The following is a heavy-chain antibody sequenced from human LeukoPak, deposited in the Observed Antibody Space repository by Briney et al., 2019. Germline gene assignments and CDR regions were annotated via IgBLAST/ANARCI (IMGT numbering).Heavy chain of an antibody. CDR3: ATNTYYYDLRAFDI. V-gene: IGHV1-18*01. D-gene: IGHD3-22*01. J-gene: IGHJ3*02. CDR2: ISAYNGNT. Sequence: ASVKVSCKASGYTFTSYGISWVRQAPGQGLEWMGWISAYNGNTNYAQKLQGRVTMTTDTSTSTAYMELSSLRSEDTAVYYCATNTYYYDLRAFDIWGQGTMVTVSS. CDR1: GYTFTSYG.